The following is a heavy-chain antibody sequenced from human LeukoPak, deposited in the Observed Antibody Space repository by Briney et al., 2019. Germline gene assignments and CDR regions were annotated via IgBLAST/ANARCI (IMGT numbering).Heavy chain of an antibody. Sequence: SETLSLTCTVSGGSISSYYWSWIRQPPGKGLEWIGYIYYSGSTNYNPSLKSRVTISVDTSKNEFSLKLSSVTTADTAVYYCARGGHIVVVPATDAFDIWGQGTMVTVSS. CDR3: ARGGHIVVVPATDAFDI. V-gene: IGHV4-59*01. CDR2: IYYSGST. J-gene: IGHJ3*02. D-gene: IGHD2-2*01. CDR1: GGSISSYY.